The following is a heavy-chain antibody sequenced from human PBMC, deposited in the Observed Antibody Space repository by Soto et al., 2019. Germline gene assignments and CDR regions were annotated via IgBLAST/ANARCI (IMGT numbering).Heavy chain of an antibody. J-gene: IGHJ6*02. CDR3: ARELPQRQGRNMDV. V-gene: IGHV4-31*03. CDR2: INHRGSL. D-gene: IGHD1-1*01. Sequence: TSETLSLTCTVTGGSMTSGDQYWTWIRHRLGEGLEWFGYINHRGSLYYNPSLKSRVSMSVDTSKNQFSLNLSSVTAADTAVYYCARELPQRQGRNMDVWGQGTTVTVSS. CDR1: GGSMTSGDQY.